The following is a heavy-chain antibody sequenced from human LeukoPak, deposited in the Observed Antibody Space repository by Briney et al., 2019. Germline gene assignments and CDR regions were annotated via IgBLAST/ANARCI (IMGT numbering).Heavy chain of an antibody. Sequence: SETLSLTCAVYGESFSGYYWNWIRQPPGKGLEWIGEINHSGSTNYNPSLKSQVTMSVDTSKNQFSLKLSSVTAADTAVYYCARGPYYGSGSFPYWGQGTLVTVSS. CDR3: ARGPYYGSGSFPY. CDR1: GESFSGYY. CDR2: INHSGST. J-gene: IGHJ4*02. V-gene: IGHV4-34*01. D-gene: IGHD3-10*01.